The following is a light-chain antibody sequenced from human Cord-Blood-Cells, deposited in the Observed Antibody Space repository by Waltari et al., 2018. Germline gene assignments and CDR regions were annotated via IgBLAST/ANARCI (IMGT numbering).Light chain of an antibody. CDR3: SSYTSSPRYV. CDR1: SSDVGGYNY. CDR2: DVS. Sequence: QSALTQPASVSGSPGQSITIPCTGTSSDVGGYNYVSWYQQHPGKAPKLMIYDVSNRPSGVSNRFSGSTSGNTASLTISGLQAEDDADYYCSSYTSSPRYVFGTGTKVTVL. V-gene: IGLV2-14*03. J-gene: IGLJ1*01.